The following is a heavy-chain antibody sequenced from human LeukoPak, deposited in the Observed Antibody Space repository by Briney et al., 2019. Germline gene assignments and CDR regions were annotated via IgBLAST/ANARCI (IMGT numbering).Heavy chain of an antibody. CDR2: ISAAGSAQ. J-gene: IGHJ4*02. CDR3: GSSQEGYIDY. CDR1: GFPFIRHL. Sequence: GGSLRLSCAGSGFPFIRHLMHWVRQAPGKGLVWVSRISAAGSAQLYSNSVMGRFSISRDKDRNTLYLEMTSLRAEDTAVYYCGSSQEGYIDYWGQGDLVSVSS. V-gene: IGHV3-74*01. D-gene: IGHD2-21*01.